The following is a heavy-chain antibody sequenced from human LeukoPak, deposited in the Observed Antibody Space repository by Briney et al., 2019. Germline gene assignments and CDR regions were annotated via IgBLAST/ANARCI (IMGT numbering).Heavy chain of an antibody. Sequence: GGSLRLSCAASGFPFSNAWMSWVRQAPGKGLEWVGHIKTKTDGGTTDYAAPMKGRFTISRDDAKNTLYLQMNSLKTEDTAMYYCTTTPLSRDYWGQGTLVTVSS. J-gene: IGHJ4*02. CDR3: TTTPLSRDY. D-gene: IGHD2-15*01. CDR1: GFPFSNAW. CDR2: IKTKTDGGTT. V-gene: IGHV3-15*01.